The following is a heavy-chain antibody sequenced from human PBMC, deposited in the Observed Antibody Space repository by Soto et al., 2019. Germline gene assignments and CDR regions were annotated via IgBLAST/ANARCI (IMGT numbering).Heavy chain of an antibody. D-gene: IGHD3-10*01. Sequence: QLQLQESGPGLVKPSETLSLTCTVSGGSISSNSYYWGWIRQPPGKGLEWIGTIYYSGITYYNPSLKSRVTISVDTSKNHFSLKLSSVTAADTAVYYCAGGSGNYYSTPMDLDFWGRGTLVTVSS. CDR3: AGGSGNYYSTPMDLDF. V-gene: IGHV4-39*02. CDR1: GGSISSNSYY. J-gene: IGHJ2*01. CDR2: IYYSGIT.